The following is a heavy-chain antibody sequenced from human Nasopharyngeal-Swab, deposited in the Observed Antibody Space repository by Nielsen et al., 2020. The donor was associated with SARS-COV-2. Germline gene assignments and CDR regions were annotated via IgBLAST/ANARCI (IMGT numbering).Heavy chain of an antibody. CDR1: GFTFTSSA. CDR2: IVVGSGNT. V-gene: IGHV1-58*01. Sequence: SVKVSCKASGFTFTSSAVQWVRQARGQRLEWIGWIVVGSGNTNYARKFQERVTITRDMSTSTAYMELSSLRSEDTAVYYCAAVGGYNYDVYYYYGMDVWGQGTTVTVSS. D-gene: IGHD5-24*01. CDR3: AAVGGYNYDVYYYYGMDV. J-gene: IGHJ6*02.